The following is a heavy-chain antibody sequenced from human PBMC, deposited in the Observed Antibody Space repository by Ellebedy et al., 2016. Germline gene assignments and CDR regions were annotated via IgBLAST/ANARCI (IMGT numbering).Heavy chain of an antibody. CDR2: IYYSGSA. CDR3: ASCGTDYHYGLDV. Sequence: GSLRLXCTVSSGSITTTTYYWGWIRQSPGKGLEWIGNIYYSGSAYYNPSLKSRVIISVDSSKNQFSLKLSSVTAADTAVYYCASCGTDYHYGLDVWGQGTTVTVSS. J-gene: IGHJ6*02. D-gene: IGHD1-26*01. V-gene: IGHV4-39*07. CDR1: SGSITTTTYY.